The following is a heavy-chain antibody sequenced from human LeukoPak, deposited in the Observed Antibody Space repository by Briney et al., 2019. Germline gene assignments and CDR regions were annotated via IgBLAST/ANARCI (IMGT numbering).Heavy chain of an antibody. CDR1: GFSVSRNY. Sequence: GGSLRLSCAVSGFSVSRNYMTWVRQAPGKGLEWVSLIYSGGSTYYADSVKGRFTISRDNSKNTLYLQMNSLRAEDTAVYYWGRDSNSQGGGDYWGQGTLVTVSS. V-gene: IGHV3-53*01. J-gene: IGHJ4*02. D-gene: IGHD2/OR15-2a*01. CDR3: GRDSNSQGGGDY. CDR2: IYSGGST.